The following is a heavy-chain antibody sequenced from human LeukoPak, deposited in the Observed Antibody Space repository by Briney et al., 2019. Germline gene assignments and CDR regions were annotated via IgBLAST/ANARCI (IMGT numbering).Heavy chain of an antibody. D-gene: IGHD3-3*01. V-gene: IGHV4-59*01. J-gene: IGHJ6*03. CDR3: ARVLPNLEWLPHYYMDV. CDR2: IYYSGST. Sequence: TSETLSLTCTVSGGSISSYYWSWIRQPPGKGLEWIGYIYYSGSTNYNPSLKSRVTISVDTSKNQFSLKLSSVTAADTAVYYCARVLPNLEWLPHYYMDVWGKGTTVTVSS. CDR1: GGSISSYY.